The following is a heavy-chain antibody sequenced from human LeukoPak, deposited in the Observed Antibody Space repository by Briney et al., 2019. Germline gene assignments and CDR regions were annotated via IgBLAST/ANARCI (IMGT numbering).Heavy chain of an antibody. CDR2: INPNSGGT. J-gene: IGHJ4*02. CDR3: ARDEQLLWFGEFNGYFDY. Sequence: ASVKVSCKASGYTFTGYYMHWVRQAPGQGLEWMGWINPNSGGTNYAQKFQGRVTMTRDTSISTAYMELSRLRSDDTAVYYCARDEQLLWFGEFNGYFDYWGQGTLVTVSS. D-gene: IGHD3-10*01. V-gene: IGHV1-2*02. CDR1: GYTFTGYY.